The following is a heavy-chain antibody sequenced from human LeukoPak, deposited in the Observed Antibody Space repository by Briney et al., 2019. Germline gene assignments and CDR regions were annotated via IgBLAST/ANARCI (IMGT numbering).Heavy chain of an antibody. CDR2: ISVSSSAI. Sequence: GPLRLSCAASGFTFSDYYMTWIRQAPGKGLEWVSGISVSSSAIYYADSVKGRFTISRDNSKNTVYLQMNSLRVEDTAIYYCARGSGFETGDYWGQGTLVTVSS. D-gene: IGHD5-12*01. CDR1: GFTFSDYY. J-gene: IGHJ4*02. CDR3: ARGSGFETGDY. V-gene: IGHV3-11*01.